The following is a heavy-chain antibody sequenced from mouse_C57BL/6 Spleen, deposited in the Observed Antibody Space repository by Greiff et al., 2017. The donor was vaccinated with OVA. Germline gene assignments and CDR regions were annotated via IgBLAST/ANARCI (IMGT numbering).Heavy chain of an antibody. CDR1: GYTFTSYW. CDR3: ARKGYDYDVAWFAY. CDR2: IDPSDSET. J-gene: IGHJ3*01. D-gene: IGHD2-4*01. V-gene: IGHV1-52*01. Sequence: QVHVKQSGAELVRPGSSVKLSCKASGYTFTSYWMHWVKQRPIQGLEWIGNIDPSDSETHYNQKFKDKATLTVDKSSSTAYMQLSSLTSEDSAVYYCARKGYDYDVAWFAYWGQGTLVTVSA.